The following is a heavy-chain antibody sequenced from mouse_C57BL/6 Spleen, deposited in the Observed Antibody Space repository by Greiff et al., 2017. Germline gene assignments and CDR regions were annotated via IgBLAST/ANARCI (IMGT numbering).Heavy chain of an antibody. CDR3: ARGGFAY. CDR2: IYPGSGNT. J-gene: IGHJ3*01. Sequence: VQLQESGPELVKPGASVKISCKASCYSFTSYYIHWVKQRPGQGLEWIGWIYPGSGNTKYNEKFKGKATLTADTSSSTAYMQLSSLTSEDSAVYYCARGGFAYWGQGTLVTVSA. CDR1: CYSFTSYY. V-gene: IGHV1-66*01.